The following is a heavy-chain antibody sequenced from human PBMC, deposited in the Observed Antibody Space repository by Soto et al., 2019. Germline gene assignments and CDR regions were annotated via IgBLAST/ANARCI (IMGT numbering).Heavy chain of an antibody. CDR1: GGTFSSYT. V-gene: IGHV1-69*02. CDR3: ARVGTTNYFDY. D-gene: IGHD4-17*01. J-gene: IGHJ4*02. CDR2: IIPILGIA. Sequence: GVSVKVSCKASGGTFSSYTISWVRQAPGQGLEWMGRIIPILGIANYAQKFQGRVTITADKSTSTAYMELSSLRSEDTAVYYCARVGTTNYFDYWGQGTLVTVSS.